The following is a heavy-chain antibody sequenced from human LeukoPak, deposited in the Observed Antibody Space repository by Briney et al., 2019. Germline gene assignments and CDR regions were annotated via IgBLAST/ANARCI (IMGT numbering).Heavy chain of an antibody. CDR2: ISGSGVGT. J-gene: IGHJ4*02. Sequence: GGSLRLSCAASGFTVSRNYMTWVRQAPGKGLEWVSTISGSGVGTYYADSVKGRFTISRDNFKNTLYLQMNSLRAEDTAVYYCAKNNWNDMPFVDDWGQGTLVTVSS. CDR3: AKNNWNDMPFVDD. D-gene: IGHD1-20*01. V-gene: IGHV3-23*01. CDR1: GFTVSRNY.